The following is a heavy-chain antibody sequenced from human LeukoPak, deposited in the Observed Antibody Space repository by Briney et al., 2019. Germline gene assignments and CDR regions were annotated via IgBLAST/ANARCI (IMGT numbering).Heavy chain of an antibody. Sequence: GESLKISCAASGFNFRNYAMSWVRRAPGKGLHWVSTITSSGGGTYYADSVKGRFTISRDTSKNTLYLEMNSLRAEDTAVYYCAKEYYYGSGSYYFDFWGQGTLVTVSS. CDR3: AKEYYYGSGSYYFDF. D-gene: IGHD3-10*01. V-gene: IGHV3-23*01. CDR2: ITSSGGGT. CDR1: GFNFRNYA. J-gene: IGHJ4*02.